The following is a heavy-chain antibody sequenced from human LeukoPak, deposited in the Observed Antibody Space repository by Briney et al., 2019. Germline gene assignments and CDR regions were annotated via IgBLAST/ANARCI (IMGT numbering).Heavy chain of an antibody. V-gene: IGHV2-70*11. D-gene: IGHD6-19*01. CDR2: IDWDDDK. J-gene: IGHJ4*02. CDR3: ARIRSSSGWVFDY. CDR1: GFSLSTSEMC. Sequence: ASGPALVKPTQTLTLTCTFSGFSLSTSEMCVSWIRQPPGKALEWLARIDWDDDKYYSTSLKTRLTISRDTSKNQVVLTMTNLDPVDTATYYCARIRSSSGWVFDYWGQGTLVTVSS.